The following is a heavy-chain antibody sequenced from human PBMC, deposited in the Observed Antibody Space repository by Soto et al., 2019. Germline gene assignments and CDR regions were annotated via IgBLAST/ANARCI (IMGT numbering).Heavy chain of an antibody. D-gene: IGHD3-16*01. CDR1: GYTFTRYG. CDR3: ALVDVYVTPSPQDV. V-gene: IGHV1-18*01. Sequence: QVQLVQSGAEVKNPGASVKVSCKASGYTFTRYGIGWARQAPGQGLEWMGWINTYNGNTNYAQNVQVIVTLTTDTSTSTAYMELRSLRSNDTAIYYCALVDVYVTPSPQDVWGQGTTVIVSS. CDR2: INTYNGNT. J-gene: IGHJ6*02.